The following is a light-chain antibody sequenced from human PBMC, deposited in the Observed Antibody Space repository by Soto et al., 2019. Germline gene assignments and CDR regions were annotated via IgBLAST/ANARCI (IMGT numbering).Light chain of an antibody. CDR2: DAS. V-gene: IGKV1-33*01. CDR1: QDISNY. Sequence: EIPVTQSPSFMSASIGDRVTITCQASQDISNYLNWYQQKPGKDPKLLIYDASNLETGVPSRFSGSGSGTNFTFTISSLQPKDIATYYCHQDDNRLPFTFGQGTRLEIK. CDR3: HQDDNRLPFT. J-gene: IGKJ5*01.